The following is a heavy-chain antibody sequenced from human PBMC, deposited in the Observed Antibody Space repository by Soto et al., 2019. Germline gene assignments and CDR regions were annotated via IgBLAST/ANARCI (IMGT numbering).Heavy chain of an antibody. CDR2: IRSKANSYAT. CDR3: SRLVGATSSFDY. Sequence: PGGSLRLSCAASGFTFSRSAMHWVRQVSGKGLEWVGRIRSKANSYATAYAASVKGRFTISRDDSKNTAYLQMNSLKTEDTAVYYCSRLVGATSSFDYWGQGTLVTVSS. CDR1: GFTFSRSA. V-gene: IGHV3-73*01. J-gene: IGHJ4*02. D-gene: IGHD1-26*01.